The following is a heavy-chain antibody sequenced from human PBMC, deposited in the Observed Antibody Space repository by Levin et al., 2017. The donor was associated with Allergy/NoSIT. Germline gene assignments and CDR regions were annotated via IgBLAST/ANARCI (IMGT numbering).Heavy chain of an antibody. D-gene: IGHD6-19*01. CDR3: VRDGRGGWHFDY. V-gene: IGHV3-7*03. CDR1: GFPLRSYW. Sequence: GGSLRLSCAASGFPLRSYWMSWIRQTPGKGLEWVANSKEDGSQKYYVDSVKGRFTISRDNAENSLSLQMNSLRAEDTAVDYCVRDGRGGWHFDYWGQGTLVTVSS. CDR2: SKEDGSQK. J-gene: IGHJ4*02.